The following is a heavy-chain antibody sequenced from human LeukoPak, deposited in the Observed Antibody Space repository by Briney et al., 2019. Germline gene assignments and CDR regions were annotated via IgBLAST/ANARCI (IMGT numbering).Heavy chain of an antibody. V-gene: IGHV7-4-1*02. Sequence: ASVKVSCKASGYTFTSSALNWVRQAPGQGLEWMGWINTNTGNPTYAQGFTGRFVFSLDTSVSTAYLQISSLKAEDTAVYYRARDQGDGYNFLPDYWGQGTLVTVSS. J-gene: IGHJ4*02. CDR3: ARDQGDGYNFLPDY. CDR1: GYTFTSSA. D-gene: IGHD5-24*01. CDR2: INTNTGNP.